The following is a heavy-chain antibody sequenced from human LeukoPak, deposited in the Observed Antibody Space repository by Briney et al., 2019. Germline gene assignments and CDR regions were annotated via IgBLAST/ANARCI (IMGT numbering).Heavy chain of an antibody. J-gene: IGHJ4*02. V-gene: IGHV4-34*01. CDR2: IDHSGST. Sequence: PSETLSLTCAVYGGSFSGYYWSWIRQPPGKGLEWIGEIDHSGSTNYNPSLKSRVTISLDTSKNQFSLKLSSVSAADTAVYYCARLYYSDSSGYYYLKVKEIVQGYWGQGTLVTVSS. CDR3: ARLYYSDSSGYYYLKVKEIVQGY. D-gene: IGHD3-22*01. CDR1: GGSFSGYY.